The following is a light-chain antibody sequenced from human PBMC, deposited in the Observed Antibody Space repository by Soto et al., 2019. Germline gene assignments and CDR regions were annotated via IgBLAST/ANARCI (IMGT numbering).Light chain of an antibody. CDR2: LNSDGSH. CDR1: SGHSSYA. V-gene: IGLV4-69*01. Sequence: QSVLTQSPSASASLGASVKLTCTLSSGHSSYAIAWHQQQPEKGPRYLMKLNSDGSHSKGDGIPDRFSGSSSGAERYLTISSLQSKDEADYSCQTWGTGFWVFGGGTKLTVL. CDR3: QTWGTGFWV. J-gene: IGLJ3*02.